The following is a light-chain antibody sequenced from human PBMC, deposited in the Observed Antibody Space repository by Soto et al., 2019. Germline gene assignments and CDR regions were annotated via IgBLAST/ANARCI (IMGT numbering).Light chain of an antibody. CDR2: KVS. Sequence: DVVMTQSPLSLPVTLGQPASISCKSSQSLLYSDGNIHLNWFQQRPGQSPRRLIYKVSNRDSGVPARFSGSGSGTDFTLKISRVEAEDVGVYYCMQGTHWPLTFGGGTKVEIK. J-gene: IGKJ4*01. CDR3: MQGTHWPLT. V-gene: IGKV2-30*01. CDR1: QSLLYSDGNIH.